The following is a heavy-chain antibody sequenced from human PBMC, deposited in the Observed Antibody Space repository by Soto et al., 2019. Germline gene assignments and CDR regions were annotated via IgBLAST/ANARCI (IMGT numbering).Heavy chain of an antibody. D-gene: IGHD2-15*01. Sequence: QVQLVQSGAEVKKPGASVKVSCKASGYIFTAYSMHWVRQAPGQGLEWMGVVNPSGGSTNYAQKFQVRLTMTRDTSTSTVYMDLSSLTSEDTAVYYCAREENCSDGICYSEYFQRWGQGTLVTVSS. CDR3: AREENCSDGICYSEYFQR. V-gene: IGHV1-46*01. CDR1: GYIFTAYS. J-gene: IGHJ1*01. CDR2: VNPSGGST.